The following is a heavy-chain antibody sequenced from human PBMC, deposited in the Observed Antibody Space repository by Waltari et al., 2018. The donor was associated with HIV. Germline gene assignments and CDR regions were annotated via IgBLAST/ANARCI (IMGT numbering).Heavy chain of an antibody. D-gene: IGHD3-9*01. CDR3: ARGSGYDILTGPTDY. CDR1: GFTFSSYA. Sequence: EVQLVESGEGLVQPGGSLRLSCAASGFTFSSYAMHWVRQAPGKGLEYVSAISSNGGSTYYADSVKGRFTISRDNSKNTLYLQMGSLRAEDRAVYYCARGSGYDILTGPTDYWGQGTLVTVSS. J-gene: IGHJ4*02. CDR2: ISSNGGST. V-gene: IGHV3-64*02.